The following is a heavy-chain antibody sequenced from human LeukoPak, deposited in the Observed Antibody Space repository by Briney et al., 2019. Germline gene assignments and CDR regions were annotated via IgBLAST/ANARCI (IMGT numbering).Heavy chain of an antibody. CDR3: ARVDSPVSYYDFWSGYTSQFDY. CDR2: ISAYNGNT. D-gene: IGHD3-3*01. Sequence: ASVKVSCKASGYTFTSYGISWVRQAPGQGLEWMGWISAYNGNTNYAQKLQGRVTMTTDTSTSTAYTELRSLRSDDTAVYYCARVDSPVSYYDFWSGYTSQFDYWGQGTLVTVSS. CDR1: GYTFTSYG. V-gene: IGHV1-18*01. J-gene: IGHJ4*02.